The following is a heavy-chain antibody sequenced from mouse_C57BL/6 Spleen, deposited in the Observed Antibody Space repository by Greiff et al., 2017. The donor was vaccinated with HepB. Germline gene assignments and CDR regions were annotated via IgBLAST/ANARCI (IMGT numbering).Heavy chain of an antibody. Sequence: EVQLQESGAELVKPGASVKLSCTASGFNIKDYYMHWVKQRTEQGLEWIGRIDPEDGETKYAPKFQGKATITADTSSNTAYLQLSSLTSEDTAVYYCVPKADYDYDGYAMDYWGQGTSVTVSS. V-gene: IGHV14-2*01. J-gene: IGHJ4*01. CDR3: VPKADYDYDGYAMDY. D-gene: IGHD2-4*01. CDR1: GFNIKDYY. CDR2: IDPEDGET.